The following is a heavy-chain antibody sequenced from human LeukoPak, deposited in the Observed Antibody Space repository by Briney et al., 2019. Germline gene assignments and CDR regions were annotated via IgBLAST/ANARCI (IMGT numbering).Heavy chain of an antibody. J-gene: IGHJ5*02. CDR3: ARSAYYENWFDP. V-gene: IGHV4-31*03. CDR1: GGSISSGGYY. D-gene: IGHD3-22*01. CDR2: IYYSGNT. Sequence: PSQTLSLTYTASGGSISSGGYYWSWIRQHPGTGLEWIGYIYYSGNTYYNPSLKSRVTISVDMSKNQFSLKLSSVTAADTAVYYCARSAYYENWFDPWGQGTLVTVSS.